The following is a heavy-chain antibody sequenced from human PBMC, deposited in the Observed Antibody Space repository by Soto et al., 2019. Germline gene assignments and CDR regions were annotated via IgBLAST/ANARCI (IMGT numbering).Heavy chain of an antibody. D-gene: IGHD2-15*01. CDR3: AAAWEGYCSGHGSCAFDI. CDR1: GFTVSSNY. Sequence: GGSLRLSCAASGFTVSSNYMSWVRQAPGKGLEWVSVIYSGGSTYYADSVKGRFTISRDNSKNTLYLQMNSLRAEDTAVYYCAAAWEGYCSGHGSCAFDIWGQGTMVTVSS. V-gene: IGHV3-66*01. J-gene: IGHJ3*02. CDR2: IYSGGST.